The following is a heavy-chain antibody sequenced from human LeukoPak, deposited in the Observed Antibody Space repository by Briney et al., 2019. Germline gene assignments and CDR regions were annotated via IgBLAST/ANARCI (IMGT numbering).Heavy chain of an antibody. J-gene: IGHJ5*02. D-gene: IGHD2-2*01. Sequence: SETLSLTCTVSGGSISSGDYYWGWIRQPPGKGLEWIGYIYYSGSTYYNPSLKSRVTISVDTSKNQFSLKLSSVTAADTAVYYCARDGCSSTSCYGRGWFDPWGQGTLVTVSS. CDR3: ARDGCSSTSCYGRGWFDP. V-gene: IGHV4-30-4*01. CDR1: GGSISSGDYY. CDR2: IYYSGST.